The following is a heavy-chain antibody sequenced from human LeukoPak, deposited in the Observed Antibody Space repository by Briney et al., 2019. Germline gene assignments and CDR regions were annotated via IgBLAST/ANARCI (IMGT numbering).Heavy chain of an antibody. D-gene: IGHD5-12*01. CDR3: ARVLGRGGYAYFDY. J-gene: IGHJ4*02. CDR1: GGSISSSSYY. CDR2: IYYSGST. V-gene: IGHV4-39*01. Sequence: PSETLSLTCTVSGGSISSSSYYWGWIRQPPGKGLEWIGSIYYSGSTYYNPSLKSRVTISVDTSKNQLSLKLSSVTAADSAVYYCARVLGRGGYAYFDYWGQGTLVTVSS.